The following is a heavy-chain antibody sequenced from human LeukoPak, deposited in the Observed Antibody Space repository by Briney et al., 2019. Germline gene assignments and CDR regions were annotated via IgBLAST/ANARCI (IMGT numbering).Heavy chain of an antibody. V-gene: IGHV3-66*01. CDR2: IYSGGST. J-gene: IGHJ3*02. CDR1: GFTVSSNY. Sequence: GGSLRLSCAASGFTVSSNYMSWVRQAPGKGLEWVSVIYSGGSTYYADSVKGRFTISRDNSKNTLYLQMNSLRAEDTAVYYCARGKGPGGGKKAFDIWGQGTMVTVSS. D-gene: IGHD4-23*01. CDR3: ARGKGPGGGKKAFDI.